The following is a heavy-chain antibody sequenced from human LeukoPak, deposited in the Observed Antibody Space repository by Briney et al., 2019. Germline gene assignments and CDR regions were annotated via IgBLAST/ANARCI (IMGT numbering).Heavy chain of an antibody. CDR3: ARDGDSTAPDFDF. CDR2: INLNNGAT. J-gene: IGHJ4*02. CDR1: GFTFTAYY. Sequence: GASAKVSCKASGFTFTAYYLYSVRQAPGHGLECVGFINLNNGATGYAQNFQGRVTMTRDTSISKAFMELSSLRADDTAVYYCARDGDSTAPDFDFWGQGALVTVSS. V-gene: IGHV1-2*02. D-gene: IGHD2-21*02.